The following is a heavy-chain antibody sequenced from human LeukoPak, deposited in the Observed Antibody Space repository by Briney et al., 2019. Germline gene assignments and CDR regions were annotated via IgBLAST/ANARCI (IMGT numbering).Heavy chain of an antibody. CDR2: IYYSGST. V-gene: IGHV4-59*01. CDR1: GDSLSIYY. Sequence: SETLSLTCTVSGDSLSIYYWSCTRHPPGKGLEWIGHIYYSGSTNYNPSLKSRVTISVDTSKKQLSLKLSSVTAADTAVYYCARVSSGWVDSWGQGTLVTVSS. CDR3: ARVSSGWVDS. J-gene: IGHJ4*02. D-gene: IGHD6-25*01.